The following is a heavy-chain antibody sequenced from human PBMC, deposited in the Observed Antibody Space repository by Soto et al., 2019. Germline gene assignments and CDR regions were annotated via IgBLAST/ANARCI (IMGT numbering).Heavy chain of an antibody. CDR3: ASPKFCTNGVCPEGAFDI. CDR1: GGTFSSYA. J-gene: IGHJ3*02. CDR2: IIPIFGTA. Sequence: SVKVSCKASGGTFSSYAISWVRQAPGQGLEWMGGIIPIFGTANYAQKFQGRVTITADESTSTAYMELNSLRSEDTAVYYCASPKFCTNGVCPEGAFDIWGQGTMVTVSS. D-gene: IGHD2-8*01. V-gene: IGHV1-69*13.